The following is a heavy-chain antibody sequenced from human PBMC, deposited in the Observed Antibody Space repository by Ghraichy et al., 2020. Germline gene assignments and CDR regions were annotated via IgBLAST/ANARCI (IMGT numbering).Heavy chain of an antibody. J-gene: IGHJ6*02. V-gene: IGHV3-48*02. D-gene: IGHD4-23*01. CDR2: ITSSSRTR. CDR3: ARGSKVVRFFYYDGMDV. Sequence: GGSLRLSCVGSGFTFNDYSMNWVRQSPGKGLEWVAYITSSSRTRSYADSVKGRFTISRDNAQNSLYLQINSLRDEDTAVYYCARGSKVVRFFYYDGMDVWGQGTTVTVS. CDR1: GFTFNDYS.